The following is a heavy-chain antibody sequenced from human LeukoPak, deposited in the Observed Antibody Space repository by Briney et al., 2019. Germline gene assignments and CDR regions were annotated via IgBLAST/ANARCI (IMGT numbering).Heavy chain of an antibody. J-gene: IGHJ3*02. CDR1: GGTFSSYA. D-gene: IGHD2-2*02. V-gene: IGHV1-69*05. Sequence: VASVKVSCKASGGTFSSYAISWVRQAPGQGLEWMGGIIPIFGTANYAQKFQGRVTITTDESTSTAYMELSSLRSEDTAVYYCTSDVVPAAIVYAFDIWGQGTMVTVSS. CDR3: TSDVVPAAIVYAFDI. CDR2: IIPIFGTA.